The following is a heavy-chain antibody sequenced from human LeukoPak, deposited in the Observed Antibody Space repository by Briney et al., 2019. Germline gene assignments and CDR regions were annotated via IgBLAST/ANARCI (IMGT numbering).Heavy chain of an antibody. CDR3: AREQGNRITGTTGSDMDV. D-gene: IGHD1-7*01. J-gene: IGHJ6*02. V-gene: IGHV1-2*06. CDR1: GYTFTGYY. Sequence: ASVKVSCKASGYTFTGYYMHWVRQAPGQGLEWMGRNNPNSGGTNYAQKFQGRVTMTRDTSISTAYMELSRLRSDDTAVYYCAREQGNRITGTTGSDMDVWGQGTTVTVSS. CDR2: NNPNSGGT.